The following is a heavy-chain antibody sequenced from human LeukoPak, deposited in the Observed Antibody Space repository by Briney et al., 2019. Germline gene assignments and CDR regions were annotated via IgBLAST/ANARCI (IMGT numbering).Heavy chain of an antibody. J-gene: IGHJ4*02. CDR2: ISGSGVST. CDR1: GXTFSSYV. Sequence: GGSLRLSCAASGXTFSSYVMSWVRQAPGKGLEWVSAISGSGVSTYYADSVKGRFTISRDNSKNTLYLQMNSLRAEDTAVYYCAKIHYGSGSLLDYWGQGTLVTVSS. CDR3: AKIHYGSGSLLDY. V-gene: IGHV3-23*01. D-gene: IGHD3-10*01.